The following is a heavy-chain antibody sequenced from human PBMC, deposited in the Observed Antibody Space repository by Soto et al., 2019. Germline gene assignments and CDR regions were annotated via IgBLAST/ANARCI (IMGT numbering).Heavy chain of an antibody. J-gene: IGHJ4*02. CDR3: AHILSGSQFNF. D-gene: IGHD3-9*01. CDR2: IYHSGST. Sequence: SETLSLTCTVSGCSISGYYWSWIRQPPGKGLEWIGYIYHSGSTYYNPSLKSRVTISVDRSKNQFSLKVSSVTAADTAIYYCAHILSGSQFNFWGQGTPVTVSS. V-gene: IGHV4-59*04. CDR1: GCSISGYY.